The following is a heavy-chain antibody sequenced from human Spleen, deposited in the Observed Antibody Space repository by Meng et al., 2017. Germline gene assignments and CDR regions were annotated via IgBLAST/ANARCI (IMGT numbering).Heavy chain of an antibody. V-gene: IGHV4-34*02. CDR2: ISHSGST. J-gene: IGHJ4*02. CDR1: GGSFSGYY. CDR3: ARRAGSGSQRWFYFDY. D-gene: IGHD3-10*01. Sequence: QVQLQQWGAGLLKPSETLSLTCSVYGGSFSGYYCNWIRQPPGKGLEWIGEISHSGSTNYNSSLKSRVTISVDTSKNQCSLKLNSVTAADTAVYYCARRAGSGSQRWFYFDYWGQGTLVTVSS.